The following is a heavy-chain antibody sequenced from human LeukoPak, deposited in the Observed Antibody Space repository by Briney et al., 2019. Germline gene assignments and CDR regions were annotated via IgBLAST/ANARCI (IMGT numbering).Heavy chain of an antibody. CDR1: GGTFSSYA. Sequence: SVKVSCKASGGTFSSYAISWVRQAPGQGLEWMGRIIPILGIANYAQKFQGRVTITADKSTSTAYMELSSLRSEDTAVYYCTTDLRYYDSSGGDYWGQGTLVTVSS. D-gene: IGHD3-22*01. CDR2: IIPILGIA. V-gene: IGHV1-69*04. CDR3: TTDLRYYDSSGGDY. J-gene: IGHJ4*02.